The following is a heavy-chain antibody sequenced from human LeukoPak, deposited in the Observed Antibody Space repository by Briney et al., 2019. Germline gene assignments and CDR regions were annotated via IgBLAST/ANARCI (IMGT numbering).Heavy chain of an antibody. CDR1: GFTFSSYS. CDR2: ISSSSDI. J-gene: IGHJ5*02. D-gene: IGHD3-3*01. Sequence: GGSLRPSCAASGFTFSSYSMNWVRQAPGKGLEWVSTISSSSDIYYADSVNGRFTISRDNAKNSLYLQMNSWRAEDTAVYYCAREQVFWSCYSPWGQGTLVTVSS. CDR3: AREQVFWSCYSP. V-gene: IGHV3-21*01.